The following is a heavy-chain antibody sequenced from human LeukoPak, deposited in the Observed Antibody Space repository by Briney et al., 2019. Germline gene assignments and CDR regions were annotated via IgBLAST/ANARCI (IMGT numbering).Heavy chain of an antibody. V-gene: IGHV1-18*01. CDR1: GYTFTSYG. CDR2: ISAYNGNT. J-gene: IGHJ1*01. D-gene: IGHD6-19*01. CDR3: ARDRVSAVAGTEEYFQH. Sequence: GASVKVSCKASGYTFTSYGISWVRQAPGQGLEWMGWISAYNGNTNYAQKLQGRVTMTTDTSTSTAYMELRSLRSDDTAVYYCARDRVSAVAGTEEYFQHWGQGTLVTVSS.